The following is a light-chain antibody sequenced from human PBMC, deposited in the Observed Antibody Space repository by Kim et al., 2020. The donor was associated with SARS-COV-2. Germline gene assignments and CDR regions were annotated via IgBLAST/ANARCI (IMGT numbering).Light chain of an antibody. Sequence: DIQMTQSPSTLSASLGDRVTITCRASQSISSWLAWYQQKLGKAPKLLIYKAPSLKSGVPSRFSGSESGTEFTLTISSLQPDDFATYYCQQYKSYPRTFGQGTKLEIK. J-gene: IGKJ2*01. V-gene: IGKV1-5*03. CDR1: QSISSW. CDR2: KAP. CDR3: QQYKSYPRT.